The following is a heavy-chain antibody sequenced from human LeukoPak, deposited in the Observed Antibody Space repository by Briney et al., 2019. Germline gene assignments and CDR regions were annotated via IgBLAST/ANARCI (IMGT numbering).Heavy chain of an antibody. CDR2: ISWNSGSR. J-gene: IGHJ3*01. D-gene: IGHD1-26*01. CDR1: GFTFDDYA. CDR3: ARSGRGGAFDL. Sequence: GRSLRLSCVASGFTFDDYAMHWVRQAPGKGLEWVSSISWNSGSRGYADSVKGRFTISRDTAKNTLFLQMNSLRAEDTAVYFCARSGRGGAFDLWGQGTMVTVSS. V-gene: IGHV3-9*01.